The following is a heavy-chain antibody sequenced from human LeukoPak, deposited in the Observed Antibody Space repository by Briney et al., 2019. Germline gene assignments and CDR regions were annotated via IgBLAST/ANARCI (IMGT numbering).Heavy chain of an antibody. CDR3: ARRGFSGSTWYFDL. D-gene: IGHD5-12*01. Sequence: SETLSLTCTVSGGSISSSGYYWGWIRQPPGEGLEWIGTIYYSGSTYSNPSLKSRVTISLDTSTNQFSLKVNSVTAADTAVYYCARRGFSGSTWYFDLWGRGTLVIVSS. CDR2: IYYSGST. J-gene: IGHJ2*01. CDR1: GGSISSSGYY. V-gene: IGHV4-39*01.